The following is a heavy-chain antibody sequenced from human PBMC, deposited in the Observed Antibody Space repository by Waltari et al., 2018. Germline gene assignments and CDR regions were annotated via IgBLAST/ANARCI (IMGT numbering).Heavy chain of an antibody. D-gene: IGHD1-26*01. Sequence: QVQLQESGPGLVKPSETLSLTCSVSGGSIYNYFWNWIRQPPGKGLQWIGYVRHTGITKSNPSLKGRVTMAVDTSKSQISLRLTSVSATDTAVYFCARWDSPGRFFGAWGQGTPVTVSS. CDR3: ARWDSPGRFFGA. CDR1: GGSIYNYF. CDR2: VRHTGIT. V-gene: IGHV4-59*08. J-gene: IGHJ5*02.